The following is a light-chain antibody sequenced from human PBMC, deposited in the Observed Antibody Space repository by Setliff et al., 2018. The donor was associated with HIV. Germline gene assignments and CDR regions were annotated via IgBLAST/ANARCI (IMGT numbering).Light chain of an antibody. CDR1: SSDVGGYNY. CDR2: EVT. CDR3: CSYAGSITFYV. V-gene: IGLV2-23*02. J-gene: IGLJ1*01. Sequence: QSVLTQPPSASGSPGQSVTISCTGTSSDVGGYNYVSWYQQHPGKAPKLLIYEVTKRPSGVSNRFSGSKSGNTASLTISGLQAEDEADYYCCSYAGSITFYVFGTGTKVTVL.